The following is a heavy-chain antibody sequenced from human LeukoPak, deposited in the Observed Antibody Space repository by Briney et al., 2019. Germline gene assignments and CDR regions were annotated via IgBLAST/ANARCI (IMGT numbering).Heavy chain of an antibody. CDR2: ISGSGGST. J-gene: IGHJ4*02. CDR3: AKEGYDILTGYSYFDY. CDR1: GFTFSSYA. D-gene: IGHD3-9*01. Sequence: PGGSLRLSCGASGFTFSSYAMSWVRQAPGKGLEWVSAISGSGGSTYYADSVKGRFTISRDNSKNTLYLQMNSLRAEDTAVYYCAKEGYDILTGYSYFDYWGQGTLVTVSS. V-gene: IGHV3-23*01.